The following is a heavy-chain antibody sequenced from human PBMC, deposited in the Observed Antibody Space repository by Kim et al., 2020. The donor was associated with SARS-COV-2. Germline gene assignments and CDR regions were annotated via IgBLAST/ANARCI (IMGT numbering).Heavy chain of an antibody. CDR2: ISSSGSTI. Sequence: GGSLRLSCAASGFTFSSYEMNWVRQAPGKGLEWVSYISSSGSTIYYADSVKGRFTISRDNAKNSLYLQMNSLRAEDTAVYYCARGRDYGGNSPDAFDIWGQGTMVTFSS. V-gene: IGHV3-48*03. J-gene: IGHJ3*02. D-gene: IGHD4-17*01. CDR3: ARGRDYGGNSPDAFDI. CDR1: GFTFSSYE.